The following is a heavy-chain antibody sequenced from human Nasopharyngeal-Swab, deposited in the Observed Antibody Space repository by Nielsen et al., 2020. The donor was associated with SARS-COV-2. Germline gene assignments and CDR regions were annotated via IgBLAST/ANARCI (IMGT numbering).Heavy chain of an antibody. CDR1: GFPFSRYT. CDR3: ASTPLDSSGYYYAFHY. V-gene: IGHV3-30-3*01. CDR2: ISYDGSNK. J-gene: IGHJ4*02. Sequence: GESLTISCAASGFPFSRYTMHWVRQAPGKGLEWVAVISYDGSNKYYADSVKGRFTISRDISKNTLYLQMNSLRAEDTAVFYCASTPLDSSGYYYAFHYWGRGTLVTVSS. D-gene: IGHD3-22*01.